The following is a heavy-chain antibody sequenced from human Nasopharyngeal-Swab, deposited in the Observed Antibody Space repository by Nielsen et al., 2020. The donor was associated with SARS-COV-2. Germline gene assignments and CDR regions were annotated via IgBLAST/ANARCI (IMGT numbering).Heavy chain of an antibody. CDR1: EFTVNDYV. CDR3: STLPIPALGADY. J-gene: IGHJ4*02. CDR2: IRSKTHSYTT. V-gene: IGHV3-73*01. D-gene: IGHD6-13*01. Sequence: GESLKISCVASEFTVNDYVIHWVRQASGKGLEWVGRIRSKTHSYTTDYAASVKGRFTISRDDSKNTAYLHMNSLESEDTAVYYCSTLPIPALGADYWGQGTEVTVSS.